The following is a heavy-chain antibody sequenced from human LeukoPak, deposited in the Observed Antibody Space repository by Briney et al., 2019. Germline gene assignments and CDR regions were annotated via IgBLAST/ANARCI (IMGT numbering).Heavy chain of an antibody. Sequence: SXKVSCKASGGTFISYAISWVRQAPGKGLEWMGGIIPIFGTANYAKKFQGRVTITADESTSTAYMELRSLTSEDTAVYYCARGVGWELLGRAYFDYWGQGTLVTVSS. V-gene: IGHV1-69*01. CDR3: ARGVGWELLGRAYFDY. J-gene: IGHJ4*02. CDR1: GGTFISYA. D-gene: IGHD1-26*01. CDR2: IIPIFGTA.